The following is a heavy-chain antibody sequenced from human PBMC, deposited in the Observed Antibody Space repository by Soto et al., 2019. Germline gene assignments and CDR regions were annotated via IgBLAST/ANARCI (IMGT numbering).Heavy chain of an antibody. CDR3: ATCVFVGSFDI. CDR1: GLTFSNYA. Sequence: PGGSLRLSCAASGLTFSNYAMPWVRQAPGKGLELMAVISYDEINKYYADCVNSRFTISRDNSKNTLTLKMNTLRAEDTSGYYCATCVFVGSFDIWGQGTLVTVSS. J-gene: IGHJ3*02. CDR2: ISYDEINK. V-gene: IGHV3-30-3*01. D-gene: IGHD2-21*01.